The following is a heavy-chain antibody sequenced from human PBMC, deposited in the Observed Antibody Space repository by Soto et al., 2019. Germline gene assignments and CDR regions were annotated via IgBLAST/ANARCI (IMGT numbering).Heavy chain of an antibody. V-gene: IGHV3-74*01. Sequence: EVQLVESGGGLVQPGGSLRLSCAASGFSFSTYWMHWVRQAPGKGLVCVSRINTDGRVTNYADSVKGGFTISRDNAKSTLYLQINSLRAEDTAVYYCALVNWGSPDYWGQGTLVTVSS. CDR2: INTDGRVT. CDR1: GFSFSTYW. D-gene: IGHD7-27*01. CDR3: ALVNWGSPDY. J-gene: IGHJ4*02.